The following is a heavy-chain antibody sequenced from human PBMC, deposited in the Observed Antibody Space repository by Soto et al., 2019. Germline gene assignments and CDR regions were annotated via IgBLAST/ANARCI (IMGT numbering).Heavy chain of an antibody. D-gene: IGHD4-4*01. Sequence: ASVKVSCKASGYTFTGYYMHWVRQAPGQGLEWMGWINPNSGGTNYAQKFQGWVTMTRDTSISTAYMELSRLRSDDTAVYYCARDGKLPWDYSNSRAIDYYYYGMDVWGQGTTVTVSS. V-gene: IGHV1-2*04. CDR1: GYTFTGYY. CDR2: INPNSGGT. CDR3: ARDGKLPWDYSNSRAIDYYYYGMDV. J-gene: IGHJ6*02.